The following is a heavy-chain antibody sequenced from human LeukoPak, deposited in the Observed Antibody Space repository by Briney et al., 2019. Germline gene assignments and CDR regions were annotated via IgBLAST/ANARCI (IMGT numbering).Heavy chain of an antibody. D-gene: IGHD3-10*01. Sequence: SVKVSCKASGYTFTSYDINWVRQATGQGLEWMGRIIPILGIANYAQKFQGRVTITADKSTSAAYMELSSLRSEDTAVYYCARRYYYGSGNYYGMDVWGQGTTVTVSS. V-gene: IGHV1-69*04. CDR1: GYTFTSYD. CDR3: ARRYYYGSGNYYGMDV. J-gene: IGHJ6*02. CDR2: IIPILGIA.